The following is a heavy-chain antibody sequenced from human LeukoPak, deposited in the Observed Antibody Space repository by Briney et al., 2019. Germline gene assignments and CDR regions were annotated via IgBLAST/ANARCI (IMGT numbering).Heavy chain of an antibody. D-gene: IGHD2-15*01. Sequence: AGGSLRLSCAASGFTFSSYAVSWVRQAPGKGLEWVSTISDSGGNTYYADSVKGRFTISRDNSKNTLYLQMNSLRAEDTALYYCAKDGFRGDCIGGSCYPFAPWGQGTLVTVSS. J-gene: IGHJ5*02. V-gene: IGHV3-23*01. CDR1: GFTFSSYA. CDR2: ISDSGGNT. CDR3: AKDGFRGDCIGGSCYPFAP.